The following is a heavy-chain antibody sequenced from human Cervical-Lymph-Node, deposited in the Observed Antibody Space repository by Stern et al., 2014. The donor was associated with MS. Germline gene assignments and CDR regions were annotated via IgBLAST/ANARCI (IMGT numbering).Heavy chain of an antibody. CDR3: ATGPHYYGMDV. V-gene: IGHV4-61*02. J-gene: IGHJ6*02. CDR1: GGSISSGSYY. CDR2: IYTSGST. D-gene: IGHD1-14*01. Sequence: QLQLQESGPGLVKPSQTLSLTCTVSGGSISSGSYYWSWIRQPAGKGLEWIGRIYTSGSTNYNPSLKSRVTISVDTSQNQFSLKLSSVTAADTAVYYCATGPHYYGMDVWGQGTTVTVSS.